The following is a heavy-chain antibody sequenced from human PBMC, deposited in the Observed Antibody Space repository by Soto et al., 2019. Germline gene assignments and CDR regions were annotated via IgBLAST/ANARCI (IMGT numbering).Heavy chain of an antibody. CDR3: AGDRNSGTWSVY. J-gene: IGHJ4*02. V-gene: IGHV4-59*02. CDR2: ISKSGST. CDR1: GVSVSSYY. Sequence: QVQLQESGPGLVKPSETLSLTCTVSGVSVSSYYWSWIRQPPGKGLERIGYISKSGSTDYNPSIKSRVTISVDTSKNQFSLKLSSVTAADTAMYYCAGDRNSGTWSVYWSQGTLVTVSS. D-gene: IGHD6-13*01.